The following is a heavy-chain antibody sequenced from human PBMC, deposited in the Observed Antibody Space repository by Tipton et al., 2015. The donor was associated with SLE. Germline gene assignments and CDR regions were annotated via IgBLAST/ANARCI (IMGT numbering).Heavy chain of an antibody. V-gene: IGHV4-39*07. CDR3: ARQPGARHFDY. CDR1: GGSISSSSYY. Sequence: TLSLTCTVSGGSISSSSYYWGWIRQPPGKGLEWIGSIYYSGGTYYNPSLKSRVTISVDTSKNQFSLKLSSVTAADTAVYYCARQPGARHFDYWGQGTLVTVSS. CDR2: IYYSGGT. J-gene: IGHJ4*02. D-gene: IGHD6-6*01.